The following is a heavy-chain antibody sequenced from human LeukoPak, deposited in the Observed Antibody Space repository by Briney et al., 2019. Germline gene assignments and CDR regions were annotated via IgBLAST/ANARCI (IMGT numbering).Heavy chain of an antibody. CDR1: GFTFSSHW. Sequence: GGSLRLSCAASGFTFSSHWMSWVRQAPGKGLMRVSQINSDGSATSCADPVKGRCTISRDNAKNMLYLEMNSLRVEDTAVYFCTRDHGLDVWGQGTTVTVSS. V-gene: IGHV3-74*01. CDR2: INSDGSAT. J-gene: IGHJ6*02. CDR3: TRDHGLDV.